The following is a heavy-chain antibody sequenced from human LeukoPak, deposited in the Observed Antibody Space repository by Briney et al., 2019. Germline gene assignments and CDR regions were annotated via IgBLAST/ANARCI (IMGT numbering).Heavy chain of an antibody. CDR3: AKEGSVYYYMDV. J-gene: IGHJ6*03. Sequence: QSGGSLRLSCAASGFTFDDYVMHWVRQAPGKGLEWVSGISWNSGSIAYADSVKGRFTISRDNSKNTLYLQMNSLRAEDTAVYYCAKEGSVYYYMDVWGKGTTVTISS. D-gene: IGHD6-19*01. CDR1: GFTFDDYV. V-gene: IGHV3-9*01. CDR2: ISWNSGSI.